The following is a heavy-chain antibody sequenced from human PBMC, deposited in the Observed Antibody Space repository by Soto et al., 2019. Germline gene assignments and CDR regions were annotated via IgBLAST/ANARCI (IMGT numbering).Heavy chain of an antibody. CDR3: ARLGQFDF. Sequence: QVQLVQSGGGLVRPGWSLRLSCEASGFIFSDYYMAWIRQAPGKGLEWVSYISGSGDTIYYADSVKGRFTISRDSAKDSLYLQMNTLRDEDTAIYYCARLGQFDFWGQGTVVTVSS. V-gene: IGHV3-11*01. J-gene: IGHJ4*02. CDR1: GFIFSDYY. CDR2: ISGSGDTI.